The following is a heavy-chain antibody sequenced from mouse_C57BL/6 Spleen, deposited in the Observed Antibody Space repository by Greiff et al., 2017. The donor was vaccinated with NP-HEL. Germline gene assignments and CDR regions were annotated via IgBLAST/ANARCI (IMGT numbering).Heavy chain of an antibody. J-gene: IGHJ2*01. D-gene: IGHD2-4*01. CDR3: TRGDYEDFDY. V-gene: IGHV6-6*01. CDR2: IRNKANNHAT. Sequence: EVKLVESGGGLVQPGGSMKLSCAASGFTFSDAWMDWVRQSPEKGLEWVAEIRNKANNHATYYAESVQGRFTISRDDSKSSVYLQMNSLRAEDTGIYSCTRGDYEDFDYWGQGTTLTVSS. CDR1: GFTFSDAW.